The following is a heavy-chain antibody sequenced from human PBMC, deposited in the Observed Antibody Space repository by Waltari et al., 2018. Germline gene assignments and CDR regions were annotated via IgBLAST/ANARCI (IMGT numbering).Heavy chain of an antibody. CDR2: IYPGDSNT. J-gene: IGHJ4*02. CDR3: ARQNIHSYGYGYFDF. Sequence: EVQLEQSGAEVKKPGESLQISCNGSGYSFAKYWLGWVRQMPGNGLEWMGVIYPGDSNTKYSLSFQGQVTISADTSISTAYLQWSSLKASDTAIYFCARQNIHSYGYGYFDFWGQGTLVTVSS. V-gene: IGHV5-51*01. CDR1: GYSFAKYW. D-gene: IGHD5-18*01.